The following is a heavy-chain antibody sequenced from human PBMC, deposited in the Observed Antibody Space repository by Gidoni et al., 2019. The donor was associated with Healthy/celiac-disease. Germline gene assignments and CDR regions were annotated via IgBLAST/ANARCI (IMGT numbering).Heavy chain of an antibody. CDR2: ISSSGSTI. D-gene: IGHD6-19*01. Sequence: EVQLVESGGGLVQPGGSLRLSCAASGFTFSSYEMNWVRQAPGKGLEWVSYISSSGSTIYYADSVKGRFTISRDNAKNSLYLQMNSLRAEDTAVYYCAREGSSGWYKESWFDPWGQGTLVTVSS. V-gene: IGHV3-48*03. J-gene: IGHJ5*02. CDR1: GFTFSSYE. CDR3: AREGSSGWYKESWFDP.